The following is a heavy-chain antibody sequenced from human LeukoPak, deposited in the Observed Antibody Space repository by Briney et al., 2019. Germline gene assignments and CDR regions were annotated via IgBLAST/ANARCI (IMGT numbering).Heavy chain of an antibody. V-gene: IGHV4-4*07. CDR3: AREKSSWSGLDAFDI. CDR1: GGSISSDY. J-gene: IGHJ3*02. Sequence: KPSETLSLTCTVSGGSISSDYWSWIRQPAGKGLEWIGRINISGSTNYNPSLKSRVTMSVDTSKNQFSLKLSSVTAADTAVYYCAREKSSWSGLDAFDIWGQGTMVTVSS. D-gene: IGHD6-13*01. CDR2: INISGST.